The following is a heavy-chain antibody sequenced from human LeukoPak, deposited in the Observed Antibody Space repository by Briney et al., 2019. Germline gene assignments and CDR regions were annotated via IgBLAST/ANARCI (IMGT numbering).Heavy chain of an antibody. V-gene: IGHV3-48*03. D-gene: IGHD3-9*01. J-gene: IGHJ4*02. Sequence: PGGSLRLSCAASGFTFSSYEMNWVRQAPGKGLEWASYISSSGRTIYYADSVKGRFTISRDNAKNSVFLLMNSLRAEDTAVYYCARGLAGYWFDYWGQGTLVTVSS. CDR1: GFTFSSYE. CDR3: ARGLAGYWFDY. CDR2: ISSSGRTI.